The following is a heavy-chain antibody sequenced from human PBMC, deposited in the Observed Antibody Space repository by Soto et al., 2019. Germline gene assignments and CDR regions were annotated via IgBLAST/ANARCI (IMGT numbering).Heavy chain of an antibody. J-gene: IGHJ6*02. CDR1: GFTFSSYS. CDR2: ISSSSSYI. V-gene: IGHV3-21*01. Sequence: LRLSCAASGFTFSSYSMNWVRQAPGKGLEWVSSISSSSSYIYYADSVKRRFTISRDNAKNSLYLQMNSLRAEDTAVYYCASPAATHYYYYGMDVWGQGTTVTVSS. D-gene: IGHD6-25*01. CDR3: ASPAATHYYYYGMDV.